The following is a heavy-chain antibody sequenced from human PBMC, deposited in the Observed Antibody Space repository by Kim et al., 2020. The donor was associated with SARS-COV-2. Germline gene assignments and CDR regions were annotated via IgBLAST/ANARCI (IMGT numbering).Heavy chain of an antibody. D-gene: IGHD3-22*01. CDR3: AKSNSGYYAYLDS. V-gene: IGHV3-23*01. Sequence: GGSLRLSCAAYGFTFSTYAMSWVRQAPDKGLEWVSVISGSGGTTYYADSVKGRFTISRDNSKNTLYLQMNSLRAEDTAEYYCAKSNSGYYAYLDSWGQGILVTVSS. J-gene: IGHJ4*02. CDR2: ISGSGGTT. CDR1: GFTFSTYA.